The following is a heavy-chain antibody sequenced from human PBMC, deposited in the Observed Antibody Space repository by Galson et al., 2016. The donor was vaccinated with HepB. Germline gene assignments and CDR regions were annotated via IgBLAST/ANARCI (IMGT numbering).Heavy chain of an antibody. Sequence: PALVKPTQTLTLTCTFSGFSLSTSGMCVSWIRQPPGKALEWLALIDWVEDKYYSTSLKTRLTISKDTSKNQVVLTMTNMDPVDTATYYCARMKNYYYGMDVWGQGTTVTFSS. J-gene: IGHJ6*02. CDR2: IDWVEDK. CDR3: ARMKNYYYGMDV. CDR1: GFSLSTSGMC. V-gene: IGHV2-70*01.